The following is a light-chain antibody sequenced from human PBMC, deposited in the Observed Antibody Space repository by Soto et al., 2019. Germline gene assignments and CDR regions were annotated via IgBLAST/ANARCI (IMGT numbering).Light chain of an antibody. CDR2: GAS. Sequence: DIQMTQSPSSLSASVGDRVTITCRANQDISYYLAWYQQKQGKVPKLLIYGASTLQSGAPSRFSGSGSGTDFTLTISSLQTEDIATYYCQKYHSAPRTFGQGTKVEIK. CDR1: QDISYY. J-gene: IGKJ1*01. V-gene: IGKV1-27*01. CDR3: QKYHSAPRT.